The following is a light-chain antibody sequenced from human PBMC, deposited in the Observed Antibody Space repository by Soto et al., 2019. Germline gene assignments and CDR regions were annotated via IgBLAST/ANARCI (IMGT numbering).Light chain of an antibody. CDR2: KAS. CDR3: MQGTHWPPWT. V-gene: IGKV2-30*01. J-gene: IGKJ1*01. CDR1: QSLLSSDGNTY. Sequence: DVVMTQSPLSLPVTLGQPASISCRSNQSLLSSDGNTYLNWFQQRPGQSPRRLIYKASNRDSGVPDRFSGSGSGADFNLKISRVEAEDVGIYYCMQGTHWPPWTFGQGTKVEIK.